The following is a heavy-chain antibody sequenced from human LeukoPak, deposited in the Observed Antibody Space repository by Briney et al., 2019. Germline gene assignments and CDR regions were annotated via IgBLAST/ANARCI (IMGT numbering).Heavy chain of an antibody. Sequence: GSLRLSCAASGFTFSSYAMSWVRQAPGEGLEWVSAISGSGGSTYYADSVKGRFTISRDNSKNTLYLQMNSLRAEDTAVYYCAKDSWGAMVTSYYYGMDAWGQGTTVTVSS. CDR3: AKDSWGAMVTSYYYGMDA. CDR2: ISGSGGST. V-gene: IGHV3-23*01. D-gene: IGHD5-18*01. J-gene: IGHJ6*02. CDR1: GFTFSSYA.